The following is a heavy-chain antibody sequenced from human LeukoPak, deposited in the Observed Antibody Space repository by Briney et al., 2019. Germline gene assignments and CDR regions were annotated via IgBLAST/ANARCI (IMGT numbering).Heavy chain of an antibody. CDR1: GGTFSSFP. CDR2: VIAIFGDT. CDR3: ARFPNVVAPSIGAIDI. J-gene: IGHJ3*02. Sequence: GASMKVSCKASGGTFSSFPIGWVRQAPGQGLEWMGQVIAIFGDTKYAQKFQGRLTITADESSSTAYMELRSLRSEDTAMYYCARFPNVVAPSIGAIDIWGQGTMVIVSS. V-gene: IGHV1-69*13. D-gene: IGHD2-15*01.